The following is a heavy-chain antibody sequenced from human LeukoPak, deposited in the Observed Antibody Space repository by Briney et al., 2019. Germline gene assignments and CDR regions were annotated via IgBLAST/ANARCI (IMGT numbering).Heavy chain of an antibody. CDR3: AKVIGSSWSPEDWYFDL. CDR1: GFTFSSYA. Sequence: PGASLRLSCAASGFTFSSYAMSWVRQAPGKGLEWVSAISGSGGSTYYADSVKGRFTISRDNSKNTLYLQMNSLRAEDTAVYYCAKVIGSSWSPEDWYFDLWGRGTLVTVSS. V-gene: IGHV3-23*01. D-gene: IGHD6-13*01. CDR2: ISGSGGST. J-gene: IGHJ2*01.